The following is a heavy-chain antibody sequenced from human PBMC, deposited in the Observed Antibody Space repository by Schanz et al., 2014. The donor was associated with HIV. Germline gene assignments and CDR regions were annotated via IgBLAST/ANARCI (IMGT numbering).Heavy chain of an antibody. CDR3: AKGWRGYSISSLVDY. J-gene: IGHJ4*02. CDR2: INSDGSST. V-gene: IGHV3-74*01. D-gene: IGHD6-6*01. Sequence: EVQLVESGGGLVQPGGSLRLSCAASGSTFSSYWMHWVRQAPGKGLVWVSRINSDGSSTNYADSVKGRLTISRDNAKNTLYLQMNSLRAEDTAVYYCAKGWRGYSISSLVDYWGQGSLVTVSS. CDR1: GSTFSSYW.